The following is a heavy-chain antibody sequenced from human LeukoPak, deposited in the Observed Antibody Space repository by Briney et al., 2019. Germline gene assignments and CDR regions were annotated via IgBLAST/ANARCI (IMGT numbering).Heavy chain of an antibody. J-gene: IGHJ6*03. CDR1: GFTFHTYW. CDR2: IKEDGSEK. CDR3: ARDARPPYYYYYYMDV. Sequence: GGSLRLSCTASGFTFHTYWMSWVRQAPGKGLEWVANIKEDGSEKYCVDSVKGRFTISRDNAKTSLYLQMNSLRAEDTAVYYCARDARPPYYYYYYMDVWGKGTTATVSS. V-gene: IGHV3-7*01.